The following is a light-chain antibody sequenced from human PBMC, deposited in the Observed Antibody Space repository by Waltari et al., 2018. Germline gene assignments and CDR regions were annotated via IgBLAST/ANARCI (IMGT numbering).Light chain of an antibody. CDR1: QGINSD. J-gene: IGKJ1*01. V-gene: IGKV3-15*01. CDR3: QQSKIWPA. Sequence: EIVMTQSPATLSVSPGEGATLSCRASQGINSDLAWYQHKTGQAPRLLIYGASTRAAGVPASFSGSGSGTEFTLTISSLQSEDFGVYYCQQSKIWPAFGQGTKVEIK. CDR2: GAS.